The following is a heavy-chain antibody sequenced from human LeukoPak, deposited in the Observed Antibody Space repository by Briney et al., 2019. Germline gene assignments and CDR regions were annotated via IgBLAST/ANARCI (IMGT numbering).Heavy chain of an antibody. Sequence: SETLSLTCTVSGGSISSYYWSWIRQPAGKGLEWIGRIYTSGSTNYNPSLKSRVTMSVDTSKNQSSLKLSSVTAADTAVYYCARDRVGYCSGGSCYSSNWFDPWGQGTLVTVSS. CDR1: GGSISSYY. CDR2: IYTSGST. V-gene: IGHV4-4*07. J-gene: IGHJ5*02. D-gene: IGHD2-15*01. CDR3: ARDRVGYCSGGSCYSSNWFDP.